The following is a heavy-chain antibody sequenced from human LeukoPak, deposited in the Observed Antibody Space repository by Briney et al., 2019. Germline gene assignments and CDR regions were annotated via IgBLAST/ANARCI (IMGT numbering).Heavy chain of an antibody. D-gene: IGHD3-22*01. V-gene: IGHV4-61*01. CDR2: IYYSGST. CDR1: GGSVSSGSYY. Sequence: SETLSLTCTVSGGSVSSGSYYWSWIRQPPGKGLEWIGYIYYSGSTNYNPSLKSRVPISVDTSKTQFSLRLSSVTAADTAVYYCARDKGYYDSSGYLKAFDIWGQGTMVTVSS. CDR3: ARDKGYYDSSGYLKAFDI. J-gene: IGHJ3*02.